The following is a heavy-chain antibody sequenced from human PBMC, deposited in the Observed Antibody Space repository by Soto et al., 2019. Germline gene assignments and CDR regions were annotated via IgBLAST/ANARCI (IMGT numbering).Heavy chain of an antibody. V-gene: IGHV4-31*03. CDR1: GGSIRTVGHY. CDR2: IYHTGST. CDR3: ARATGTLRSRNCDY. Sequence: LSLTCSVSGGSIRTVGHYWTWIRQPPGKGLEWIGSIYHTGSTYYSKSLRSRLTMSVDTSKSQFSLRLSSATAADTAVYYCARATGTLRSRNCDYWGQGSLVTVSS. J-gene: IGHJ4*02. D-gene: IGHD1-1*01.